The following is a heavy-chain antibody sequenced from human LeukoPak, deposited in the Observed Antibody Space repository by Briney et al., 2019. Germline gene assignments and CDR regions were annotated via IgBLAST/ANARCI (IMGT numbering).Heavy chain of an antibody. CDR2: IKADGTEK. CDR3: TRRLDY. J-gene: IGHJ4*02. CDR1: GFMFNNEW. V-gene: IGHV3-7*03. Sequence: PGGSLRLSCAASGFMFNNEWMDWVRQAPGKGLEWVANIKADGTEKYYVDSVKGRFTISRDNAKNSLHLQLNSLRAEDTAVYYCTRRLDYWGQGTLVTVSS.